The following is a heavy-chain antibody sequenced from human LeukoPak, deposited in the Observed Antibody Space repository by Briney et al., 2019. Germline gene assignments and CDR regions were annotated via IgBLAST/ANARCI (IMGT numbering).Heavy chain of an antibody. D-gene: IGHD5-18*01. Sequence: PGGSLRLSCAASGFTFSNYAMSWVRQAPGKGLEWVSVISGSGGSTNFADSVKGRFTSSRDNSKNTLYLQMHSLRVEDTALYYCAQGRLGYSYGAFDHWGQGTLVTVSS. CDR3: AQGRLGYSYGAFDH. CDR2: ISGSGGST. V-gene: IGHV3-23*01. J-gene: IGHJ4*02. CDR1: GFTFSNYA.